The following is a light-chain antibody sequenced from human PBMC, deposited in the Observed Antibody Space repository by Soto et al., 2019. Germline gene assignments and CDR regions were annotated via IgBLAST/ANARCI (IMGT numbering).Light chain of an antibody. CDR1: QSVSNW. Sequence: IPMTQSPSTLSASIGDRVTITCRASQSVSNWLAWYQLKPGKAPELLIYKASILESGVPSRFSGSGSGTEFTLTVSNLQPDDFATYYCQHYNGYPWTFGQGTKVEI. CDR3: QHYNGYPWT. CDR2: KAS. V-gene: IGKV1-5*03. J-gene: IGKJ1*01.